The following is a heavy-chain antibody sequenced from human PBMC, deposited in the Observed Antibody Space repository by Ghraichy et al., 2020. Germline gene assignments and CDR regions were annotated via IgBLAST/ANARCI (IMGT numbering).Heavy chain of an antibody. CDR1: VGSFNGYY. CDR2: IHHTGTT. V-gene: IGHV4-34*01. J-gene: IGHJ3*02. Sequence: SETLSLTCAVYVGSFNGYYWSWIRQPPGKGLEWIGEIHHTGTTNNSPSLKSRLTLLVDTSKNQFSLLLKSVTAADTAVYYCARRRQTCSATEGDAFDIWSQGARVTVSS. D-gene: IGHD2-8*01. CDR3: ARRRQTCSATEGDAFDI.